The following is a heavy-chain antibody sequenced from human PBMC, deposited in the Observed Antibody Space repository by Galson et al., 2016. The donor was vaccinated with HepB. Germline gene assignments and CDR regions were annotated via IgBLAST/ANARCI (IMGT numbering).Heavy chain of an antibody. CDR1: GGAFSGYY. CDR3: ARDSSSGYYTRFYYYGMDV. CDR2: INHSGST. D-gene: IGHD3-3*01. J-gene: IGHJ6*02. V-gene: IGHV4-34*01. Sequence: SETLSLTCAVYGGAFSGYYWSWIRQPPGKGLEWIGEINHSGSTNYNPSLKSRVTISIDTSKKQFSLKLSSVTAADTAVYYCARDSSSGYYTRFYYYGMDVWGLGTTVTVSS.